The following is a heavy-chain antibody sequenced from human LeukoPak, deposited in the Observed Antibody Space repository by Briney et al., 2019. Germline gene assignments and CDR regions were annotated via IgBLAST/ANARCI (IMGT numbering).Heavy chain of an antibody. CDR2: INHSGST. D-gene: IGHD2-21*02. J-gene: IGHJ4*02. Sequence: SETLSLTCAVYGGSFSGYYWSWIRQPPGKGLEWIGEINHSGSTNYNPSLKSRVTISVDTSKNQFSLKLSSVTAADTAVYYCARRTIPPLGASCGGDCYPAHFDYWGQGTLVTVSS. CDR3: ARRTIPPLGASCGGDCYPAHFDY. CDR1: GGSFSGYY. V-gene: IGHV4-34*01.